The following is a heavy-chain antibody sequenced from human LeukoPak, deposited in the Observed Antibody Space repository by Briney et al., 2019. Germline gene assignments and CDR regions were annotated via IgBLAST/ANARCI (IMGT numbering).Heavy chain of an antibody. Sequence: GGSLRLSCAASGFTFSSYAMSWVRQAPGKGLEWVSAISGSGGSTYYADSVKGWFTISRDNSKNTLYLQMNSLRAEDTAVYYCAKGGSGYSYGYWYYGMDVWGQGTTVTVSS. D-gene: IGHD5-18*01. V-gene: IGHV3-23*01. CDR1: GFTFSSYA. J-gene: IGHJ6*02. CDR3: AKGGSGYSYGYWYYGMDV. CDR2: ISGSGGST.